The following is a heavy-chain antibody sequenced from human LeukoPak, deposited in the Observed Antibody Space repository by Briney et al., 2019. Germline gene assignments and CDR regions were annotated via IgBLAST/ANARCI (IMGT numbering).Heavy chain of an antibody. D-gene: IGHD3-10*01. V-gene: IGHV3-53*01. J-gene: IGHJ2*01. CDR2: LYSGGDT. Sequence: PGGSLRLSCAASGFTVGTKYMNWVRQSPGKGLEWVSILYSGGDTYYADSVKGRFTISRDNSRNTLSLQMNSLRAEDTAIYYCARVGDHYHWYLDLWGRGTLVTVSS. CDR1: GFTVGTKY. CDR3: ARVGDHYHWYLDL.